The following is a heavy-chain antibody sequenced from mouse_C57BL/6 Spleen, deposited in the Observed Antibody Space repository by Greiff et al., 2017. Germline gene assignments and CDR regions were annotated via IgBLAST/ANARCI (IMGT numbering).Heavy chain of an antibody. CDR3: ARWETGTGYFGV. Sequence: QVQLQQSGAELVRPGTSVKMSCKASGYTFTNYWIGWAKQRPGHGLEWIGAIYPGGGYTNYNEKCKGKATLTEDKSSSTAYMQFSSLTYEDSAIYYWARWETGTGYFGVWGTGTTVTVSS. CDR2: IYPGGGYT. CDR1: GYTFTNYW. J-gene: IGHJ1*03. D-gene: IGHD4-1*01. V-gene: IGHV1-63*01.